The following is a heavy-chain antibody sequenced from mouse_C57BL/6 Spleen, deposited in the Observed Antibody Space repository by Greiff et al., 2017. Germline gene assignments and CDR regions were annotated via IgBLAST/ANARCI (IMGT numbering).Heavy chain of an antibody. CDR1: GYTFTSYW. Sequence: QVQLQQPGAELVKPGASVKMSCKASGYTFTSYWITWVKQRPGQGLEWIGDIYPGSGSTNYNEKFKSKATLTVDTSSSTAYMQLSSLTSEDSAVYYCAKDYYGSSYGWYCDVWGTGTTVTVSS. CDR2: IYPGSGST. CDR3: AKDYYGSSYGWYCDV. J-gene: IGHJ1*03. D-gene: IGHD1-1*01. V-gene: IGHV1-55*01.